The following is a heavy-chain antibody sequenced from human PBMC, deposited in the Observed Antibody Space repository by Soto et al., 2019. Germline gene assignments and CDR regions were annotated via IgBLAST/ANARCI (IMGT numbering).Heavy chain of an antibody. V-gene: IGHV3-30-3*01. CDR1: GFTFKNYA. D-gene: IGHD3-9*01. Sequence: PGGSLRLSCAASGFTFKNYAMDWVRQAPGKGLEWVAVISYDGSIEFYADSVKGRFTISRDDFKNTMFLQMGSLRVEDTAVYYCARGLRDFDWWLPFAYCGQGTLVTVSS. CDR3: ARGLRDFDWWLPFAY. J-gene: IGHJ4*02. CDR2: ISYDGSIE.